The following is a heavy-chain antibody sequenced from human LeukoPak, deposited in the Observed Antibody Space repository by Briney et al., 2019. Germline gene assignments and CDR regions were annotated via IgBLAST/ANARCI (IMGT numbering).Heavy chain of an antibody. V-gene: IGHV3-33*06. J-gene: IGHJ4*02. CDR1: GFTFSDYG. CDR3: AKPEGNFWSGFDY. Sequence: GGSLRLSCTASGFTFSDYGMHWVRQAPGKGLEWVAVIWYDGKNKYYADSVKGRFTIPRDNSKNTMYLQLNSLRVEDTAVYYCAKPEGNFWSGFDYWGQGTLVTVSS. CDR2: IWYDGKNK. D-gene: IGHD3-3*01.